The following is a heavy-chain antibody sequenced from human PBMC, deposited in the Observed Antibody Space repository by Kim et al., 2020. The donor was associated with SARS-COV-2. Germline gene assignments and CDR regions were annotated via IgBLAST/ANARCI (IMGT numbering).Heavy chain of an antibody. V-gene: IGHV4-59*01. Sequence: SETLSLTCTVSGGSISSYYWSWIRQPPEKGLEWIGDIYYSGSTNYNPSLKSRVTISVDTSKNQFSLKLRSVTAADTAVYYCARAEQLWPRGFDDRGQGALVTVSS. CDR2: IYYSGST. D-gene: IGHD5-18*01. CDR3: ARAEQLWPRGFDD. J-gene: IGHJ4*02. CDR1: GGSISSYY.